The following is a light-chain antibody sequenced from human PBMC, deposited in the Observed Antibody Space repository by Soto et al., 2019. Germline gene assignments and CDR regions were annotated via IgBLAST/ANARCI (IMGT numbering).Light chain of an antibody. Sequence: DIVMTQSPATLSVSPGERATLSCMASQSVRRDLAWYQHKPGKAPRLLIYRASTRATGIPARFSGRGSGTEFTLTISSLQSVDFEVYYCQQYDKWPQTFGQGTKVDIK. CDR3: QQYDKWPQT. CDR2: RAS. V-gene: IGKV3D-15*01. CDR1: QSVRRD. J-gene: IGKJ1*01.